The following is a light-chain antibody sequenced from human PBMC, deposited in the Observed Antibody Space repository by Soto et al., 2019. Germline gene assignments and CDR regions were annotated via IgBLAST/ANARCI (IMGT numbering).Light chain of an antibody. V-gene: IGKV3-20*01. Sequence: EHVLTRTAGTLSLSPGERATLSCRGSQGVASSNLAWYRQKPGQTPTLLIYDASSRATGIPDRISGSGSGTHFTLTISRLEPEDFAVYYCQQYCSAPFTFGPGTMVGSK. CDR1: QGVASSN. CDR3: QQYCSAPFT. J-gene: IGKJ3*01. CDR2: DAS.